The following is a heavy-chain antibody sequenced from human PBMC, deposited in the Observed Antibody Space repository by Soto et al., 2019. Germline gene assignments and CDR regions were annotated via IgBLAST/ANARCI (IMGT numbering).Heavy chain of an antibody. CDR3: ARHNTAHTYYDFWSGYARPYYFDY. Sequence: PSETLSLTYSVSGGSISSSSYYWGWIRQPPGKGLEWIGSIYYSGSTYYNPSLKSRVTISVDTSKNQFSLKLSSVTAADTAVYYCARHNTAHTYYDFWSGYARPYYFDYWGQGTLVTVSS. J-gene: IGHJ4*02. CDR1: GGSISSSSYY. CDR2: IYYSGST. V-gene: IGHV4-39*01. D-gene: IGHD3-3*01.